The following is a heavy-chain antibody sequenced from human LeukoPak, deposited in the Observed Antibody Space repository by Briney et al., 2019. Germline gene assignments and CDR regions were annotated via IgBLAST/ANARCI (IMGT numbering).Heavy chain of an antibody. V-gene: IGHV3-23*01. CDR1: GFTFSSYA. CDR3: AKEESPVFGVVILFDY. Sequence: GGSLRPSCAVSGFTFSSYAMSWVRQAPGKGLEWVSAISGSGGSTYYADPVKGRFTISRDNSKNTLYLQMNSLRAEDTAVYYCAKEESPVFGVVILFDYWGQGTLVTVSS. D-gene: IGHD3-3*01. J-gene: IGHJ4*02. CDR2: ISGSGGST.